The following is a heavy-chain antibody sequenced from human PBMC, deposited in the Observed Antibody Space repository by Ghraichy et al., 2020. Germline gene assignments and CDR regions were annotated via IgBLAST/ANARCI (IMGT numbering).Heavy chain of an antibody. CDR1: GFTFNIYN. CDR2: ISSSSSYI. V-gene: IGHV3-21*01. Sequence: GGSLRLSCAASGFTFNIYNMNWVRQAPGKGLEWVSSISSSSSYIYYADSVKGRFTISRDNAKNSLYLQVNSLRAEDTALYYCPRVPSRGHSWFHHWYFDLWGRGTLVTVSS. J-gene: IGHJ2*01. D-gene: IGHD6-19*01. CDR3: PRVPSRGHSWFHHWYFDL.